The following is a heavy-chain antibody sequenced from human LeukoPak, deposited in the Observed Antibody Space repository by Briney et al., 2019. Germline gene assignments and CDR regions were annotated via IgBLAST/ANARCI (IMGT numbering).Heavy chain of an antibody. CDR3: TTDLYSGYDYDAFDI. J-gene: IGHJ3*02. V-gene: IGHV3-72*01. D-gene: IGHD5-12*01. Sequence: GGSLRLSCAASGFTFSSYEMNWVRQAPGKGLEWVGRARNEGNSYTTQYAASVRGRFSISRDDSMSSVFLQMNSLKTEDTAVYYCTTDLYSGYDYDAFDIWGQGTMVTVSS. CDR2: ARNEGNSYTT. CDR1: GFTFSSYE.